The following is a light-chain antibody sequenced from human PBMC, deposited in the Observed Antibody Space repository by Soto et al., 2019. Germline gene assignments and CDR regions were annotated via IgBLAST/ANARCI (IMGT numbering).Light chain of an antibody. V-gene: IGKV3-20*01. CDR1: QSVSNNY. CDR3: RQYGRPGT. J-gene: IGKJ1*01. CDR2: GAS. Sequence: EIVLTQSPGTLSLSPGEKATHSCRASQSVSNNYLAWYQQKPGQAPRLLIYGASNRATGIPDSFGGSGSWTDFTLTISRLQPEDFAGYYSRQYGRPGTLRHGTQVDI.